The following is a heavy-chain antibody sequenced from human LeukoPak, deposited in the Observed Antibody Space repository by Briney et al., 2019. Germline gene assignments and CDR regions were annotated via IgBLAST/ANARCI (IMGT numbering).Heavy chain of an antibody. CDR1: GGSISSYY. V-gene: IGHV4-4*07. CDR3: ARSPLDGYNYAYDY. D-gene: IGHD5-24*01. CDR2: IYTSGST. Sequence: SETLSLTCTVSGGSISSYYWSWIRQPAGKGLEWIGRIYTSGSTNYNPSLKSRVTMSVDTSKNQFSLKLSSVTAADTAVYYCARSPLDGYNYAYDYWGQGTLVTVSS. J-gene: IGHJ4*02.